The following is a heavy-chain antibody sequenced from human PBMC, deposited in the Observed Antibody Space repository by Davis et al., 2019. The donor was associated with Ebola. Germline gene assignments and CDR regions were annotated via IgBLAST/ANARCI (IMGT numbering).Heavy chain of an antibody. CDR2: ITWNSGSI. D-gene: IGHD1-20*01. Sequence: GGSLRLSCAASGFTFDDYAMHWVRQVPGKGLEWVSGITWNSGSIGYADSVKGRFTISRDNAKNSLYLQMNSLRAEDTALYYCTKGVRYNWSIDYYFDYWGQGILVAVSS. CDR3: TKGVRYNWSIDYYFDY. J-gene: IGHJ4*02. CDR1: GFTFDDYA. V-gene: IGHV3-9*01.